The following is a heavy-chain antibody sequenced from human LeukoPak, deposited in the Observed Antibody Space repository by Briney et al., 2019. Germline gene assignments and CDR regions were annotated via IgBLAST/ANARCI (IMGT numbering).Heavy chain of an antibody. CDR2: ISSGSTYI. J-gene: IGHJ4*02. CDR1: GFSFSSYS. V-gene: IGHV3-21*01. D-gene: IGHD3-22*01. Sequence: PGGSLRLSCAASGFSFSSYSLNWVRQAPGKGLVWVSCISSGSTYIYYADSVKGRFTISRDNAKNSLYLQMNSLRGEDTAVYYCARVNDYYGSHFDYWGQGTLVTVSS. CDR3: ARVNDYYGSHFDY.